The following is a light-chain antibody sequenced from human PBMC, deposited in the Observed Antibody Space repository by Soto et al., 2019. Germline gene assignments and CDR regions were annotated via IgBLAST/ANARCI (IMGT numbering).Light chain of an antibody. CDR3: QQYGSSPVT. V-gene: IGKV3-20*01. Sequence: EIVLTQSPGTLSLSPGERATLSCRASQSVRNNYLAWYQQKPGQAPRFLIYGASSRATGIPDRFSGSGSVTDFTLTISRLEPEDFAVYYCQQYGSSPVTFGQGTKVDI. CDR1: QSVRNNY. CDR2: GAS. J-gene: IGKJ1*01.